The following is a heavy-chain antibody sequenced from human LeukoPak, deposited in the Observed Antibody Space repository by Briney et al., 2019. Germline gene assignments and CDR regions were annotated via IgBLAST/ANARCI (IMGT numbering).Heavy chain of an antibody. Sequence: GGSLRLSCAASGFTFTSYGMHWVRQAPGKGLEWVALITYDGYYKYYSDSVKGRFTISSDTSKNTMYLQMNSLRAEDTAVYYCAKDSIGATGFGSGDYWGQGTLVAVSS. D-gene: IGHD3-10*01. CDR2: ITYDGYYK. CDR3: AKDSIGATGFGSGDY. V-gene: IGHV3-30*18. CDR1: GFTFTSYG. J-gene: IGHJ4*02.